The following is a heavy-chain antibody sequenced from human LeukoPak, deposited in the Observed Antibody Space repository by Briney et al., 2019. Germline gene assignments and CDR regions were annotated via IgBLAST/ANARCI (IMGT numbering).Heavy chain of an antibody. J-gene: IGHJ4*02. V-gene: IGHV3-30*18. D-gene: IGHD2/OR15-2a*01. Sequence: GGSLRLSCAASGFTFSSYGMHWVRQAPGKGLEWVAVISYDGSNKYYADSVKGRFTISRDNSKNTLYLQMNSLRAEDTAVYYCAKDSSESSTLDYWGQGTLVTVSS. CDR1: GFTFSSYG. CDR2: ISYDGSNK. CDR3: AKDSSESSTLDY.